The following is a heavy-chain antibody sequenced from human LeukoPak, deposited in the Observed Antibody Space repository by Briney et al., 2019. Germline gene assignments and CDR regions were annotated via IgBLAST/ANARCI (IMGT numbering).Heavy chain of an antibody. D-gene: IGHD3-22*01. J-gene: IGHJ6*02. V-gene: IGHV1-69*04. CDR3: ARLSCGDYYDSSGSCAGEGSMDV. CDR2: IIPIVNKA. CDR1: GSTLSTHG. Sequence: SVKVSCKASGSTLSTHGISWVRQAPGQGLEWMGTIIPIVNKANYAQRFQGRVTITADKSTNTLYMELRSLRPEDTAVYYCARLSCGDYYDSSGSCAGEGSMDVWGQGTTVTVSS.